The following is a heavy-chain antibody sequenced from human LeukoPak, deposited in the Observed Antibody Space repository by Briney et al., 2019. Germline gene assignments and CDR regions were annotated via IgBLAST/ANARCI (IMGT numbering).Heavy chain of an antibody. Sequence: GGSLRLSCAASGFTFGNYAMHWVRQVPGKGLGWVSGISWNSDTIGYADSVKGRFTLSRDNAKNSVFLQMNSLRAEDMALYYCAKAANLGSYYSGIQHWGQGTLVTVSS. J-gene: IGHJ1*01. D-gene: IGHD3-10*01. CDR3: AKAANLGSYYSGIQH. CDR1: GFTFGNYA. V-gene: IGHV3-9*03. CDR2: ISWNSDTI.